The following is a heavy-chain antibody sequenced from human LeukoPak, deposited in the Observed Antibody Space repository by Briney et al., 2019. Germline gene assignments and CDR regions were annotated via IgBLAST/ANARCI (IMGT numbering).Heavy chain of an antibody. J-gene: IGHJ4*02. CDR3: AKEGRSLQTY. CDR1: GFSFSSYG. D-gene: IGHD5-24*01. CDR2: IKEDGTET. V-gene: IGHV3-7*03. Sequence: GGSLRLSCAASGFSFSSYGMHWVRQAPGKGLEWVANIKEDGTETYYVDSVKGRFTISRDNAKNSLYLQMNSLRVEDTAVYYCAKEGRSLQTYWGQGTLVTVSS.